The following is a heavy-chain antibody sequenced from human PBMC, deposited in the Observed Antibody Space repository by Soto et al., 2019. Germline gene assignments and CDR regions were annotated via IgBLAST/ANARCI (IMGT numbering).Heavy chain of an antibody. D-gene: IGHD2-2*01. V-gene: IGHV3-33*01. CDR1: GFTFSSYG. Sequence: QVQLVESGGGVVQPGRSLRLSCAASGFTFSSYGMHWVRQAPGKGLEWVAVIWYDGSNKYYADSVKGRFTISRDNSKNTLYLQMNSLRAEDTAVYYCARDRLSSTSCPTFPCRNYYYYGMDVWGQGTTVTVSS. J-gene: IGHJ6*02. CDR3: ARDRLSSTSCPTFPCRNYYYYGMDV. CDR2: IWYDGSNK.